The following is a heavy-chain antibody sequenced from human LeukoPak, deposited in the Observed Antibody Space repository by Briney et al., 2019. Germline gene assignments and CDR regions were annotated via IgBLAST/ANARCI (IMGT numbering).Heavy chain of an antibody. D-gene: IGHD1-1*01. CDR1: GGSFSGYY. V-gene: IGHV4-34*01. J-gene: IGHJ4*02. CDR2: INHSGST. Sequence: SETLSLTCAVYGGSFSGYYWSWIRQPPGKGLEWIGEINHSGSTNYNPSLKSRVTISVDTSKNQFSLKLSSVTAADTAVYYCARGHTQLGFDYWGQGTLVTASS. CDR3: ARGHTQLGFDY.